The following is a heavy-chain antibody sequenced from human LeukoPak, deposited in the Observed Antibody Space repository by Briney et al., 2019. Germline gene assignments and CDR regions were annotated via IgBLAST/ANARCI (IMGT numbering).Heavy chain of an antibody. Sequence: ASVEVSCKTSGYSFTSYNLHWVRQAPGQRFEWMGIIKPSGTDTNYAQKFQGRVIMTTDTSTSTVYMELSSLKSEDTAVYYCARVRDGYNDAYDIWGQGTMVIVSS. D-gene: IGHD5-24*01. V-gene: IGHV1-46*01. CDR2: IKPSGTDT. CDR3: ARVRDGYNDAYDI. J-gene: IGHJ3*02. CDR1: GYSFTSYN.